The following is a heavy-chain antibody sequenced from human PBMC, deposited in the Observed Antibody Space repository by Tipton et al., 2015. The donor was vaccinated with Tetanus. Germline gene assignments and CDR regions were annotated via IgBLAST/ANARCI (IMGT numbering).Heavy chain of an antibody. D-gene: IGHD3-22*01. Sequence: TLSLTCTVSGGSLRSGDHYWSWIRQPPGKGLEWIGYVSDSGSTYSNPSLRSRIIISVDTSKNQFSLILSSVTAADTAVYYCARATPSGSYCVRYYSMDVWGQGTTVVVSS. CDR1: GGSLRSGDHY. J-gene: IGHJ6*02. V-gene: IGHV4-30-4*01. CDR2: VSDSGST. CDR3: ARATPSGSYCVRYYSMDV.